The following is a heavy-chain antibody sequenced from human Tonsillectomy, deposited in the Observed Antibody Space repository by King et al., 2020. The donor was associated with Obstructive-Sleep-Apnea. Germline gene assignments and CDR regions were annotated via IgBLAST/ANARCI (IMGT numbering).Heavy chain of an antibody. CDR2: INPLVGLT. J-gene: IGHJ6*02. D-gene: IGHD3-10*01. Sequence: QVQLVQSGAEVKKPGASVKISCKASGYIFSNYYMHWVRQAPGQGLECMGIINPLVGLTGYAQNLQGRVTMTRDTSTRTVYMERSRLTSEDTAVYYCAREGNYYGSGTYYRHYYYAMDVWGQGTTVTVSS. CDR1: GYIFSNYY. V-gene: IGHV1-46*03. CDR3: AREGNYYGSGTYYRHYYYAMDV.